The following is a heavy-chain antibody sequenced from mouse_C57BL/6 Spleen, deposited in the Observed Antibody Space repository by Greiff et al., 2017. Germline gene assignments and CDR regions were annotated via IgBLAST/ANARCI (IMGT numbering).Heavy chain of an antibody. J-gene: IGHJ2*01. Sequence: VQLQQPGAELVRPGSSVKLSCKASGYTFTSYWMHWVKQRPIQGLEWIGNIDPSDSATHYNQKFKDKATLTVDKSSSTAYMHLSSLTSEDSAFYYCARGGTGFDYWGQGTTLTVSS. CDR3: ARGGTGFDY. CDR2: IDPSDSAT. CDR1: GYTFTSYW. V-gene: IGHV1-52*01. D-gene: IGHD4-1*01.